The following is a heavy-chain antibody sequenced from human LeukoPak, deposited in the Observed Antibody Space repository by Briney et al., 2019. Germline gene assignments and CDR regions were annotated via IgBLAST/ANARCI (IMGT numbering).Heavy chain of an antibody. CDR3: ARRGLYYDSSGFDY. D-gene: IGHD3-22*01. CDR1: GGSISNYY. Sequence: SETLSLTCTVSGGSISNYYWCWIRQPPGTGLEGIGYIYYSRSTNYNPSLKSRVTISVHTSKNQFSLKLSSVTAADTDVYYCARRGLYYDSSGFDYWGQGTLVTVSS. V-gene: IGHV4-59*01. J-gene: IGHJ4*02. CDR2: IYYSRST.